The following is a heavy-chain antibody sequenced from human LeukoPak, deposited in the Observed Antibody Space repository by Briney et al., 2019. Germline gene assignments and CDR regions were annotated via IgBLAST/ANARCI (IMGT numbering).Heavy chain of an antibody. CDR3: ARGVGLTQGGAFDF. J-gene: IGHJ4*02. Sequence: SETLSLTCTVSGDSISSSSYYWGWIRQPPGKGLQWIGSIYHSGSTHYNSSLKSRVTISMDTSKNQLSLKLSSVTAADTAVYYCARGVGLTQGGAFDFWGQGILVTVSS. V-gene: IGHV4-39*07. CDR2: IYHSGST. CDR1: GDSISSSSYY. D-gene: IGHD3-16*01.